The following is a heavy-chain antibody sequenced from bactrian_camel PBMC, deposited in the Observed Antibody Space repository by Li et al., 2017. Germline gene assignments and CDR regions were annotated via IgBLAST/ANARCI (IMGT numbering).Heavy chain of an antibody. J-gene: IGHJ4*01. V-gene: IGHV3S55*01. Sequence: HVQLVESGGGSVQAGGSLKLSCGASRDTYRNDCMGWFRQAPGKEREGVATINRIGSTWYVDSVKGRFTISQDKDKNTLYLQMNSLKPEDTAMYYCAAGQRTQWWLRFRPSEYNYWGQGTQVTVS. CDR1: RDTYRNDC. CDR3: AAGQRTQWWLRFRPSEYNY. D-gene: IGHD2*01. CDR2: INRIGST.